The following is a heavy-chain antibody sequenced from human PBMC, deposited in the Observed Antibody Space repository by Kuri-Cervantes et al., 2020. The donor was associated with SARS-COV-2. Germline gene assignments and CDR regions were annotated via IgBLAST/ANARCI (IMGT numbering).Heavy chain of an antibody. Sequence: SSVNVSCKASGGTFSSYAISCVRQAAGQGLEWMGRIIPILGIANYAQKFQGRVTITADKSTSTAYMELSSLRSEDTAVYYCARDPYYYDSSGYHGSDYWGQGTLVTVSS. J-gene: IGHJ4*02. CDR2: IIPILGIA. V-gene: IGHV1-69*04. CDR3: ARDPYYYDSSGYHGSDY. CDR1: GGTFSSYA. D-gene: IGHD3-22*01.